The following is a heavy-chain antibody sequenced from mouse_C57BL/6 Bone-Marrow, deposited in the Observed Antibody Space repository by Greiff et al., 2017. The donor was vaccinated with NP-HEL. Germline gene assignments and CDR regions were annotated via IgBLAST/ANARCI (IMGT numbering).Heavy chain of an antibody. V-gene: IGHV5-4*01. J-gene: IGHJ3*01. CDR3: ARDRFTTVEFAY. CDR2: ISDGGSYT. CDR1: GFTFSSYA. Sequence: EVMLVESGGGLVKPGGSLKLSCAASGFTFSSYAMSWVRQTPEKRLEWVATISDGGSYTYYPDNVKGRFTISRDNAKNNLYLQMGHLKSEDTAMYYCARDRFTTVEFAYWGQGTLVTVSA. D-gene: IGHD1-1*01.